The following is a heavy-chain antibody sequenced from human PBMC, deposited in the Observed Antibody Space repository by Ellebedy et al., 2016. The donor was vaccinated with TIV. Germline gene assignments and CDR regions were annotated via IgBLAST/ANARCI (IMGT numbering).Heavy chain of an antibody. Sequence: GESLKISCAASGFTFSGSSMPWVRQASGKGLEWVGRIRGKPNNYATAYAASLKGWFTISRDDSKKTAYLEMNSLKTEDTAVYYCARQRTDSSGGAFDIWGQGTMVTVAS. D-gene: IGHD3-22*01. CDR3: ARQRTDSSGGAFDI. V-gene: IGHV3-73*01. CDR1: GFTFSGSS. J-gene: IGHJ3*02. CDR2: IRGKPNNYAT.